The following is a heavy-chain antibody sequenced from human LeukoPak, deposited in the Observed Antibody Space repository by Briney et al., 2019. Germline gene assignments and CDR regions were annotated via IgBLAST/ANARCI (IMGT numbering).Heavy chain of an antibody. Sequence: ASVKVSCKASGGTFSSYAISWVRQAPGQGLEWMGIINPSGGSTNYAQRFQGRVTMTTDTSTSTVYMELSSLRSEDTAVYYCARDPTDCSTTSCYTINWFDPWGQGTLVTVSS. V-gene: IGHV1-46*01. CDR3: ARDPTDCSTTSCYTINWFDP. CDR1: GGTFSSYA. CDR2: INPSGGST. J-gene: IGHJ5*02. D-gene: IGHD2-2*02.